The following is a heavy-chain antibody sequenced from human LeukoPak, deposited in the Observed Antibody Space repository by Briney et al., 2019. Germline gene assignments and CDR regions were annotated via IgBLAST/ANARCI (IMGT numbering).Heavy chain of an antibody. CDR2: IRYDGSNK. D-gene: IGHD3-3*01. CDR1: GFTFSSYG. Sequence: GGSLRLSCAASGFTFSSYGMHWVRQAPGKGLEWVAFIRYDGSNKYYADSVKGRFTISRDNSKNTLYLQMHSLRAEDTAVYYCAKDLEVWSNYDFWSGYYNDYWGQGTLVTV. J-gene: IGHJ4*02. CDR3: AKDLEVWSNYDFWSGYYNDY. V-gene: IGHV3-30*02.